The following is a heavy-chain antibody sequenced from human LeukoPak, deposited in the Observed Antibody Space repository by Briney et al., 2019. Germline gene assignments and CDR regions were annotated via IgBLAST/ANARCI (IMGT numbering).Heavy chain of an antibody. CDR2: ISSSSSYI. Sequence: GGSLRLSCAASGFTVSSNYMNWVRQAPGKGLEWVSSISSSSSYIYYADSVKGRFTISRDNAKNSLYLQMNSLRAEDTAVYYCARDAHFDDILTGYFDYWGQGTLVTVSS. CDR3: ARDAHFDDILTGYFDY. CDR1: GFTVSSNY. V-gene: IGHV3-21*01. J-gene: IGHJ4*02. D-gene: IGHD3-9*01.